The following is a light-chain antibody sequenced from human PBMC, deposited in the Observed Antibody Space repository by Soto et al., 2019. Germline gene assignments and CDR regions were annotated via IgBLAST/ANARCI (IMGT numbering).Light chain of an antibody. CDR1: QSVLYSSNNKNY. J-gene: IGKJ1*01. V-gene: IGKV4-1*01. Sequence: DIVMTQSPDSLAVSLGERATINCKSSQSVLYSSNNKNYLAWYQQRPGQPPKLLIHWASTRDSGVPDRFSGSGTGTDFTLSIRSLQAEDVEVCYSQQSYSTPPTFGQGTKVEIK. CDR2: WAS. CDR3: QQSYSTPPT.